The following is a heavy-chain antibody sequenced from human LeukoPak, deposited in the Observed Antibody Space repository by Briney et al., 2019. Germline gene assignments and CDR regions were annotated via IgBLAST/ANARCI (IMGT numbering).Heavy chain of an antibody. Sequence: GGSLRLSCAASGFTFSSYWMSWVRQAPGKGLEWVANIKQDGSEKYYVDSVKGRFTISRDNAKNSLYLQMNSLRAEDTAVYYCARVDEQQLVLCDYWGQGTLVTVSS. CDR2: IKQDGSEK. CDR1: GFTFSSYW. CDR3: ARVDEQQLVLCDY. J-gene: IGHJ4*02. V-gene: IGHV3-7*01. D-gene: IGHD6-13*01.